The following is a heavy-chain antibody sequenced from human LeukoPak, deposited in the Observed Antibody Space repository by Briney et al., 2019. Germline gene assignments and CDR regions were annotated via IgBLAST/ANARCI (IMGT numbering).Heavy chain of an antibody. V-gene: IGHV1-18*01. J-gene: IGHJ4*02. Sequence: ASVKVSCKASGYTFTNYGISWVRQAPGQGLEWMGWISAYNGNTNYAQKLQGRVTMTTDTSTSTAYMELRSLRSDDTAVYYCARVGIVGATTLSPPFDYWGQGTLVTVSS. CDR3: ARVGIVGATTLSPPFDY. D-gene: IGHD1-26*01. CDR2: ISAYNGNT. CDR1: GYTFTNYG.